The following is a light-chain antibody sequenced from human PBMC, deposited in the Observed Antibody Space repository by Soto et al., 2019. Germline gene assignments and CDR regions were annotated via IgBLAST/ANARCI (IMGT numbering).Light chain of an antibody. CDR1: QSVLYSSNNKNY. V-gene: IGKV4-1*01. CDR2: WAS. J-gene: IGKJ4*01. CDR3: QQYYSTHALT. Sequence: DIVMTQSPASLAVSLGERATINSKSSQSVLYSSNNKNYLAWYQQKPGQPPKLLIYWASTRESGVPDRFSGSGSGTDFTLTISSLQAEDVAVYYCQQYYSTHALTFGGGTKVEIK.